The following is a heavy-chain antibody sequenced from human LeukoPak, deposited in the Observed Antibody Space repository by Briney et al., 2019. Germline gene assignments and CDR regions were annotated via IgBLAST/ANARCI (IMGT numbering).Heavy chain of an antibody. CDR2: IYTSGST. D-gene: IGHD2-21*02. CDR3: ERKLLFDAFDI. V-gene: IGHV4-4*07. Sequence: SETLSLTCTVSGGSISSYYWSWIRQPAGKGLEWIGRIYTSGSTNYNPSLKTRVTMSVDTSKNQFSLRLSSVTAADTAVYYCERKLLFDAFDIWRQGTMATVSS. CDR1: GGSISSYY. J-gene: IGHJ3*02.